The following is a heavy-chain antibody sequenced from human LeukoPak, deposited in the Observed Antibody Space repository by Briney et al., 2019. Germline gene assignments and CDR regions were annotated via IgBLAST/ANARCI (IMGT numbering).Heavy chain of an antibody. D-gene: IGHD6-25*01. J-gene: IGHJ6*03. Sequence: SETLSLTCTVSGGSTSSGSYYWSWIRQPAGKGLEWIGRIYTSGSTNYNPSLKSRVTISVDTSKNQFSLKLSSVTAADTAVYYCAREIVADTYYMDVWGKGTTVTISS. CDR2: IYTSGST. V-gene: IGHV4-61*02. CDR3: AREIVADTYYMDV. CDR1: GGSTSSGSYY.